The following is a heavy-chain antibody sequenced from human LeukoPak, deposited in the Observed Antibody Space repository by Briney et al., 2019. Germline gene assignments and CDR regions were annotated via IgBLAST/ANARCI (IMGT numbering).Heavy chain of an antibody. CDR1: GDSVTSYY. J-gene: IGHJ4*02. D-gene: IGHD2-8*02. CDR3: ARLDCTGDGCYNH. V-gene: IGHV4-59*08. CDR2: VASDGTT. Sequence: SETLSLTCSVSGDSVTSYYWSWIRQPPGKGLEWIGYVASDGTTNYTPSLRSRIIMSLDTAKNHISLSLTSLTAADTAISYCARLDCTGDGCYNHWGQGTLVTVSS.